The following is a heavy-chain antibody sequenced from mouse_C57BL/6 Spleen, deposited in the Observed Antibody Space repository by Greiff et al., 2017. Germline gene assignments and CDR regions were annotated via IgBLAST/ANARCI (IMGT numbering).Heavy chain of an antibody. J-gene: IGHJ3*01. Sequence: EVMLVESGGGLVKPGGSLKLSCAASGFTFSSYAMSWVRQTPEKRLEWVATISDGGSYTYYPDNVKGRFTISRDNAKNNLYLQMSHLKSEDTAMYYCARDRANWGFAYWGQGTLVTVSA. V-gene: IGHV5-4*01. D-gene: IGHD4-1*01. CDR2: ISDGGSYT. CDR3: ARDRANWGFAY. CDR1: GFTFSSYA.